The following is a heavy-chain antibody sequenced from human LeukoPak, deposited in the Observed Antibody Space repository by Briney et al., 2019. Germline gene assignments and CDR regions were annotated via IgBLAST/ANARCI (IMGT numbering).Heavy chain of an antibody. Sequence: PGGSLRLSCAASGFTFSSYSMNWVRQAPGKGLEWVSSISSSSSYIYYADSVKGRFTISRDNAKSSLYLQMNSLRAEDTAVYYCARVPRGIVVPRYFDYWGQGTLVTVSS. CDR3: ARVPRGIVVPRYFDY. J-gene: IGHJ4*02. V-gene: IGHV3-21*01. CDR1: GFTFSSYS. D-gene: IGHD3-22*01. CDR2: ISSSSSYI.